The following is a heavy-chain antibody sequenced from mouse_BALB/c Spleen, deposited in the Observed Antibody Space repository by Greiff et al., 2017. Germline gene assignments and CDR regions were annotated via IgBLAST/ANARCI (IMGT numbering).Heavy chain of an antibody. CDR1: GYSITSDYA. CDR3: ARWHYYGSPYAMDY. CDR2: ISYSGST. Sequence: VQLKESGPGLVKPSQSLSLTCTVTGYSITSDYAWNWIRQFPGNKLEWMGYISYSGSTSYNPSLKSRISITRDTSKNQFFLQLNSVTTEDTATYYCARWHYYGSPYAMDYWGQGTSVTVSS. D-gene: IGHD1-1*01. V-gene: IGHV3-2*02. J-gene: IGHJ4*01.